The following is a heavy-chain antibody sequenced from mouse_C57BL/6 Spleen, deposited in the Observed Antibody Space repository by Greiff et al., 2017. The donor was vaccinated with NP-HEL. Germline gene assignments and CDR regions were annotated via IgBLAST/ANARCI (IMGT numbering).Heavy chain of an antibody. D-gene: IGHD1-1*01. CDR1: GYTFTSYW. V-gene: IGHV1-52*01. CDR2: IDPSDSET. Sequence: QVQLQQPGAELVRPGSSVKLSCKASGYTFTSYWMHWVKQRPIQGLEWIGNIDPSDSETHYNQKFKDKATLTVDKSSSTAYMQLSSLTSEDSAVYYCARRGLLRYRGGFDYWGQGTTLTVSS. J-gene: IGHJ2*01. CDR3: ARRGLLRYRGGFDY.